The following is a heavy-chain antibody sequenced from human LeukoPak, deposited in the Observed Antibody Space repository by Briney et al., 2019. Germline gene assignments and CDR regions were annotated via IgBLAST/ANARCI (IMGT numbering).Heavy chain of an antibody. CDR1: GFTFSSYS. V-gene: IGHV3-48*01. CDR2: ISSSSSTI. D-gene: IGHD2-2*01. J-gene: IGHJ6*03. Sequence: PGGSLRLSCAASGFTFSSYSMNWVRQAPGKGLEWVSYISSSSSTIYYADSVKGRFTISRDNAKNSLYLQMNSLRAEDTAMYYCARDGAPRTYQFLPYYYYMDVWGKGTTVTVSS. CDR3: ARDGAPRTYQFLPYYYYMDV.